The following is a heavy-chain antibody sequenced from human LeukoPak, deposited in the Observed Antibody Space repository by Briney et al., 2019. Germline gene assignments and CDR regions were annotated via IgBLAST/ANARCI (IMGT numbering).Heavy chain of an antibody. CDR3: ARAFPHDSSGYFDY. CDR2: IYHSGST. CDR1: GYSISSGYY. Sequence: SETLSLTCTVSGYSISSGYYWGWIRQPPGKGLEWIGSIYHSGSTYYNPSLKSRVTISVDTSKNQFSLKLSSVTAADTAVYYYARAFPHDSSGYFDYWGQGTLVTVSS. J-gene: IGHJ4*02. V-gene: IGHV4-38-2*02. D-gene: IGHD3-22*01.